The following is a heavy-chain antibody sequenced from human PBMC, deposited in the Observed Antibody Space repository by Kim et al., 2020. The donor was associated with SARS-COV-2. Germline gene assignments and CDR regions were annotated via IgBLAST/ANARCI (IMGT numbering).Heavy chain of an antibody. Sequence: GGSLRLSCAASGFSFDHYAMHWVRQVPGKGLEWVSGISWNSGRIGYADSVKGRFTISRDNAKSSLYLQMNSLRAEDTAFYFCAKDTAVAVFFYLDSWGLGTLVTVPS. J-gene: IGHJ4*02. CDR1: GFSFDHYA. D-gene: IGHD6-19*01. CDR3: AKDTAVAVFFYLDS. V-gene: IGHV3-9*01. CDR2: ISWNSGRI.